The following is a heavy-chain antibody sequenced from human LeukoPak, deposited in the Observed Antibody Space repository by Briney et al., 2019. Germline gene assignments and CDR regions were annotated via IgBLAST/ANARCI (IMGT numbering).Heavy chain of an antibody. CDR2: INRDGSDK. CDR1: GFTFSSYW. Sequence: GGSLRLSCAASGFTFSSYWMSWVRQAPGKGLEWVANINRDGSDKYYVGSVEGRFTISRDNAKNSLYLQVNSLRVDDTGIYYCVTDRDRSDYLWGQGTLVTVSS. D-gene: IGHD4-11*01. J-gene: IGHJ4*02. V-gene: IGHV3-7*01. CDR3: VTDRDRSDYL.